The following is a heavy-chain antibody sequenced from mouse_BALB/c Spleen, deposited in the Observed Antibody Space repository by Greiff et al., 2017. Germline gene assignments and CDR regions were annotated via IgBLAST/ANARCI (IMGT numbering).Heavy chain of an antibody. Sequence: EVKLMESGPSLVKPSQTLSLTCSVTGDSITSGYWNWIRKFPGNKLEYMGYISYSGSTYYYPSLKSRISITRETSKNQYYLQLNSVTTEDTATYYCARSGCGSSMDYWGQGTSVTVSS. D-gene: IGHD1-1*01. V-gene: IGHV3-8*02. CDR3: ARSGCGSSMDY. J-gene: IGHJ4*01. CDR2: ISYSGST. CDR1: GDSITSGY.